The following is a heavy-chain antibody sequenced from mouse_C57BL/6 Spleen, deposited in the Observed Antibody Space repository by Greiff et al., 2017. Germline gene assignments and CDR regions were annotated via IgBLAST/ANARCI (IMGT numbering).Heavy chain of an antibody. CDR1: GYSFTSYY. CDR3: ARSYGSDYFDY. V-gene: IGHV1-66*01. Sequence: VKLMESGPELVKPGASVKISCKASGYSFTSYYIHWVKQRPGQGLEWIGWIYPGSGNTKYNEKFKGKATLTADTSSSTAYMQLSSLTSEDSAVYYCARSYGSDYFDYWGQGTTLTVSS. D-gene: IGHD1-1*01. J-gene: IGHJ2*01. CDR2: IYPGSGNT.